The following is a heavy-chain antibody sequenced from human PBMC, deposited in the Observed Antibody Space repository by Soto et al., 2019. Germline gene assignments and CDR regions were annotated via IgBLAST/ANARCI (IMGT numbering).Heavy chain of an antibody. CDR1: GYTFTSYY. Sequence: QVQLVQSGAEVKKPGASVKDSCKASGYTFTSYYISWVRQAPGQGLEWMGWISAYNGNTNYPQKLQGRVTMTTDTPTSTAYMELRSLSSDDTAVYYCARDSPPIAPWGQGTLVTVSS. D-gene: IGHD6-13*01. V-gene: IGHV1-18*01. CDR2: ISAYNGNT. CDR3: ARDSPPIAP. J-gene: IGHJ5*02.